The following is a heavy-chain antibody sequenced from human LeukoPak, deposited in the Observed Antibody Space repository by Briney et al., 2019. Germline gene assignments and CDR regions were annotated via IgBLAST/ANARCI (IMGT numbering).Heavy chain of an antibody. CDR1: GFTFSSYA. CDR3: ANGDGRVAALDY. D-gene: IGHD2-15*01. J-gene: IGHJ4*02. V-gene: IGHV3-23*01. Sequence: PGGSLRLSCAASGFTFSSYAMSWVRQAPGKGLEWVSGITGGGGSTYYADSVKGRFTISRDNSKNTLYLQMNSLRAEDTAVYYCANGDGRVAALDYWGQGTLVTVSS. CDR2: ITGGGGST.